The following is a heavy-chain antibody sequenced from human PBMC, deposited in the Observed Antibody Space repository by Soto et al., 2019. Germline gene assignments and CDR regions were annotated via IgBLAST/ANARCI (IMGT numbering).Heavy chain of an antibody. V-gene: IGHV1-46*01. Sequence: GASVKVSCKASGYTFTSYYMHWVRQAPGQGLEWMGIINPSGGSTSYAQKFQGRVTMTRDTSTSTVYMELSSLRSEDTAVYYCARESVAAAALRYYYYGMDVWGQGTTVTVSS. CDR1: GYTFTSYY. CDR3: ARESVAAAALRYYYYGMDV. D-gene: IGHD6-13*01. J-gene: IGHJ6*02. CDR2: INPSGGST.